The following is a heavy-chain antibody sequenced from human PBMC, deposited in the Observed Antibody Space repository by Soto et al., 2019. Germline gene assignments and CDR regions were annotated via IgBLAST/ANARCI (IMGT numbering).Heavy chain of an antibody. V-gene: IGHV4-39*01. Sequence: ASETLSLTCTVSGGSISSSSYYWGWIRQPPGKGLEWIGSIYYSGSTYYNPSLKSRVTISVDTSKNQFSLKLSSVTAADTAGYYCASLVCRGGSCYSPYYYYMDVGGKGTTVT. D-gene: IGHD2-15*01. CDR1: GGSISSSSYY. CDR2: IYYSGST. CDR3: ASLVCRGGSCYSPYYYYMDV. J-gene: IGHJ6*03.